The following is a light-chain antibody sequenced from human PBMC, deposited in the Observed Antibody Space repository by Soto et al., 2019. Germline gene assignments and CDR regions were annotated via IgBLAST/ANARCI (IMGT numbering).Light chain of an antibody. CDR3: QQYHNLWT. V-gene: IGKV3-15*01. CDR1: HYIYSN. Sequence: MTQAPSSLSVSAVEGATLSCTASHYIYSNVAWFQQRPGQAPRLLICRASTRATGTPARFSGSGSGTEFTLTITSLQSEDFALYYCQQYHNLWTFGQGTKVDNK. CDR2: RAS. J-gene: IGKJ1*01.